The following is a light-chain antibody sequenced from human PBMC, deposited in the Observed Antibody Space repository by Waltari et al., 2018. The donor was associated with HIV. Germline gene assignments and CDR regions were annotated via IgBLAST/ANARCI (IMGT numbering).Light chain of an antibody. Sequence: QSVLTQPPSASATPGQWVTISCSARSPHIRSTPVNRYLQLPGTEPKLLSYGNKQRPSGVPDRLSGAKSGTSASLAISGLQSEDEADYYCAAWDDSLNGVVFGGGTKLTVL. J-gene: IGLJ2*01. V-gene: IGLV1-44*01. CDR1: SPHIRSTP. CDR3: AAWDDSLNGVV. CDR2: GNK.